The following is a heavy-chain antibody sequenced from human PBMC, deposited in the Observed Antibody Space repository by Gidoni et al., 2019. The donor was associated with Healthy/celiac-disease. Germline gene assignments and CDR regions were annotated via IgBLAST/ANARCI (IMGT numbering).Heavy chain of an antibody. V-gene: IGHV3-23*01. Sequence: EVQMLESVGGLVQPGGSLRLSCAASGFTFSSYAMRWVRQAPGKGLEWVSAISGSGGSTYYADSVEGRFTISRDKYKNAVYLQMNSMRAEDTAVYYCAKGGTIESCSSTSCYNGFDPWGQGTLVTVSS. CDR1: GFTFSSYA. J-gene: IGHJ5*02. CDR2: ISGSGGST. D-gene: IGHD2-2*01. CDR3: AKGGTIESCSSTSCYNGFDP.